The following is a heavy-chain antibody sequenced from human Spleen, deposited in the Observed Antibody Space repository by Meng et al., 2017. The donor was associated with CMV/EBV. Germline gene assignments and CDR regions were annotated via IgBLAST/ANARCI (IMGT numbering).Heavy chain of an antibody. CDR2: INPSGGST. J-gene: IGHJ6*02. V-gene: IGHV1-46*01. D-gene: IGHD2-15*01. CDR1: GYTFTSYY. CDR3: ARNSRSWGILFPRDRMYYGMDV. Sequence: ASVKVSCKASGYTFTSYYMHWVRQAPGQGLEWMGIINPSGGSTSYAQKFQGRVTMTRDEATSTAYMELSSLRSEDTAVYYCARNSRSWGILFPRDRMYYGMDVWGQGTTVTVSS.